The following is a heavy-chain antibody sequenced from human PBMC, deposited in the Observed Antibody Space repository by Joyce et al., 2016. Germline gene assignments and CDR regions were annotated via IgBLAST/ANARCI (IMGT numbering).Heavy chain of an antibody. Sequence: EVQLLVSVGGLVQPGGSLRLSCAASGCTFSSYAMSWVRQAPGKGLEWVSTISASGGSTYYADSVKGRFTISSDNAEDSLYLHMNSLRAEDTAVYYCATWAPTNYDFWSGYSYYFDNWGQGTLVTVSS. J-gene: IGHJ4*02. D-gene: IGHD3-3*01. CDR3: ATWAPTNYDFWSGYSYYFDN. CDR2: ISASGGST. CDR1: GCTFSSYA. V-gene: IGHV3-23*01.